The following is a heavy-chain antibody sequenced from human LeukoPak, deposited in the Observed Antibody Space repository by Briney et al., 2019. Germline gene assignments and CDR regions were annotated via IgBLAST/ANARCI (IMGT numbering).Heavy chain of an antibody. J-gene: IGHJ5*02. Sequence: ASVKVSCKASGYTFTSYGISWVRQAPGQGLEWMGWISAYNGNTNYVQKLQGRVTMTTDTSTSTAYMELRSLRSDDTAVYYCARDGGSSWTGVQQNWFDPWGKGPLVTVSS. CDR1: GYTFTSYG. CDR3: ARDGGSSWTGVQQNWFDP. CDR2: ISAYNGNT. V-gene: IGHV1-18*04. D-gene: IGHD6-13*01.